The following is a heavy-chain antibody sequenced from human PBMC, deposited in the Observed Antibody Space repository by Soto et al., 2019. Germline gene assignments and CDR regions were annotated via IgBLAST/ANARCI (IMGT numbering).Heavy chain of an antibody. J-gene: IGHJ4*02. V-gene: IGHV4-59*01. CDR3: PRVGYSNYVRDVFEY. D-gene: IGHD4-4*01. Sequence: SESLSLTCTVSDSCLTSSYWSGIRQYPGKGLEWIGNIYYNGSTNYNPSLKSRVTISVDTSRIQFSLRLNSVTAADTAIYYCPRVGYSNYVRDVFEYWVQGTRVTVSS. CDR2: IYYNGST. CDR1: DSCLTSSY.